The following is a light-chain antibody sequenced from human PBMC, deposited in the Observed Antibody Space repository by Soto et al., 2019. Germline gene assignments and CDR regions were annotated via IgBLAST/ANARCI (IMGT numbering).Light chain of an antibody. V-gene: IGKV3-11*01. CDR3: QQRCNWLT. CDR1: QSVGSF. J-gene: IGKJ4*01. CDR2: DTS. Sequence: IVLTQSPATLSLSPRDTATLSCRASQSVGSFLAWYQLKPCQAPRLLIYDTSNRATGIPARFSGSGSGTDLPLPISSQEPEDFAVYYCQQRCNWLTFGGGTKVEIK.